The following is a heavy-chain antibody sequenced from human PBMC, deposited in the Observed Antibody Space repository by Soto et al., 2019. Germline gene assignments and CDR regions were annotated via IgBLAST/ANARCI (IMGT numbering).Heavy chain of an antibody. CDR2: LRGSGDSS. J-gene: IGHJ4*02. V-gene: IGHV3-23*01. CDR1: GFTFSNYA. CDR3: AKSMSRFVDWLFFDS. D-gene: IGHD3-3*01. Sequence: GGSLRLSCAASGFTFSNYAMNWVRQAPGKGLEWVSSLRGSGDSSSYADSVRGRFTISRDNSENTLYVQMNSLRAEDTAVYYCAKSMSRFVDWLFFDSWGQGTLVTVSS.